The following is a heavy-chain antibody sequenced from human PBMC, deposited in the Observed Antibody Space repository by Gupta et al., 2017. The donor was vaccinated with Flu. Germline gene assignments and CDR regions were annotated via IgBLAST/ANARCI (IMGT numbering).Heavy chain of an antibody. J-gene: IGHJ4*02. CDR2: IDRGGSP. Sequence: QVHLNQWGAGLLKPSQTLSLTCGVDGGSRIDSHWTWIRQSPGKGLAWLGEIDRGGSPNYNPSLRGRVSIFADKATKQVSLRVDSMTAADTGVYYCARGASGGNVFDTWGQGTLVSVSS. V-gene: IGHV4-34*01. CDR3: ARGASGGNVFDT. CDR1: GGSRIDSH. D-gene: IGHD1-1*01.